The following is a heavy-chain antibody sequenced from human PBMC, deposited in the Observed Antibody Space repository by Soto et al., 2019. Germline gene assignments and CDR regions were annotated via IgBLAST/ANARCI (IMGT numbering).Heavy chain of an antibody. D-gene: IGHD5-12*01. CDR3: ARRLYSGWHYCDY. Sequence: EVQLVESGGGLVQPGGSLRLSCAASGFTVSSNYMSWVRQAPGKGLEWVSVIHSGGSTYYADYVKGRFTISRDNSKTTLYLQMNSLRAEDTAVYYCARRLYSGWHYCDYWGQGTLVTVSS. CDR2: IHSGGST. V-gene: IGHV3-66*01. J-gene: IGHJ4*02. CDR1: GFTVSSNY.